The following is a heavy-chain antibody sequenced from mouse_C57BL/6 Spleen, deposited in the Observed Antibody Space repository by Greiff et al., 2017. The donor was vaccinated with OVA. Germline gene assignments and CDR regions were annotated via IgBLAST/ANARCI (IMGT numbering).Heavy chain of an antibody. CDR2: IYPGDGDT. D-gene: IGHD2-3*01. CDR3: ARSDDGYYVNAMDY. CDR1: GYAFSSSW. V-gene: IGHV1-82*01. Sequence: QVQLQQSGPELVKPGASVKISCKASGYAFSSSWMNWVKQRPGKGLEWIGRIYPGDGDTNYNGKFKGKATLTADKSSSTAYMQLSSLTSEDSAVYFCARSDDGYYVNAMDYWGQGTSVTVSS. J-gene: IGHJ4*01.